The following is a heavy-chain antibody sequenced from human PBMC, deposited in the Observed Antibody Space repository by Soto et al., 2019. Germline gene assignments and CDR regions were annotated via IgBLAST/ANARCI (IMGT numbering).Heavy chain of an antibody. J-gene: IGHJ3*02. CDR2: ISYDGSNK. D-gene: IGHD2-21*02. CDR3: AKDFLNVVVTAVDAFDI. V-gene: IGHV3-30*18. CDR1: GFTFSSYG. Sequence: QVQLVESGGGVVQPGRSLRLSCAASGFTFSSYGMHWVRQAPGKGLEWVAVISYDGSNKYYADSVKGRFTISRDNSKNTLYLQMNSLRAEDTAVYYCAKDFLNVVVTAVDAFDIWGQGTTVTVSS.